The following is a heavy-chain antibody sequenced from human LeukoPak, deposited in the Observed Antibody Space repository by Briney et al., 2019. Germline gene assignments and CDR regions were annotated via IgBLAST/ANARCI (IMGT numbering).Heavy chain of an antibody. V-gene: IGHV1-2*02. J-gene: IGHJ6*03. CDR2: INPNSGGT. CDR3: ARGTDGPHMDV. CDR1: GYTFTGYY. Sequence: GASVKVSCKASGYTFTGYYMHWVRQAPGQGLEWMGWINPNSGGTNYAKKFQGRVTMTRDTSISTAYMELSRLRSDDTAVYYCARGTDGPHMDVWGKGTTVTVSS. D-gene: IGHD2-8*01.